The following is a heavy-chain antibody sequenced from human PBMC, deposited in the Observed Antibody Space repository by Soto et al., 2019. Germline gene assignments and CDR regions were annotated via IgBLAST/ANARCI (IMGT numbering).Heavy chain of an antibody. V-gene: IGHV4-34*01. CDR1: GGSFSGYY. CDR3: ARGGSGSYRYYYYYGMDV. J-gene: IGHJ6*02. D-gene: IGHD1-26*01. Sequence: SETLSLTCAVYGGSFSGYYWSWIRQPPGKGLEWIGEINHSGSTNYNPSLKSRVTISVDTAKNQFSLKLSSVTAAETAVYYCARGGSGSYRYYYYYGMDVWGQGTTVTVSS. CDR2: INHSGST.